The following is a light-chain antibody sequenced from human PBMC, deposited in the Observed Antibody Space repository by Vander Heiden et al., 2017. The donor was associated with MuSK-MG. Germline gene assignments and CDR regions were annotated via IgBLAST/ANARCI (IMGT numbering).Light chain of an antibody. J-gene: IGKJ4*01. CDR2: AAS. CDR3: QQSYSTPPVT. Sequence: DIQMTQSPSSLSASVGDRVTITCRASQSISSYLNWYQQKPGKAPKLLIYAASSLQSGVPSRFSGSGSGTDFTLTISRLQPEDFATYYCQQSYSTPPVTFGGGTKAEIK. CDR1: QSISSY. V-gene: IGKV1-39*01.